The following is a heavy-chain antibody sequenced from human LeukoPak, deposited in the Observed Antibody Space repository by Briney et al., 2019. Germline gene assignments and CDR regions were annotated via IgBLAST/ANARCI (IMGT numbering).Heavy chain of an antibody. D-gene: IGHD3-16*01. Sequence: PSETLSLTCTVSGGSISSHYWTWIRQPPGKGLEWIGCINYGGSAQYSPSLNSRVTISVDTSKNQFSLKLNSVTAADTALYYCARQPLGGFWYFDLWGRGTLVTVSS. CDR1: GGSISSHY. V-gene: IGHV4-59*08. CDR3: ARQPLGGFWYFDL. J-gene: IGHJ2*01. CDR2: INYGGSA.